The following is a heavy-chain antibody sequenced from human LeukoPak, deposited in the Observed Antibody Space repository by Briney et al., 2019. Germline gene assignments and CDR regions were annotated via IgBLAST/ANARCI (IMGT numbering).Heavy chain of an antibody. J-gene: IGHJ5*02. V-gene: IGHV3-53*01. CDR1: DFSVTDNY. Sequence: GGSLRLSCAASDFSVTDNYVTWVRQAPGKGPQWVSSVYAGGATYYADSVRGRFTISRDKSKNTVYLQMTSLRVEDTAVYYCARDRRENWFDPWGQGTLVTVSS. CDR2: VYAGGAT. CDR3: ARDRRENWFDP.